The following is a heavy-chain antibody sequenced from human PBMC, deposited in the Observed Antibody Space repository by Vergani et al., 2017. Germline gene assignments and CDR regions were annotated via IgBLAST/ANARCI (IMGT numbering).Heavy chain of an antibody. CDR1: GGSISSSSYY. CDR2: IYYSGST. Sequence: QLQLQESGPGLVKPSETLSLTCTVSGGSISSSSYYWGWIRQPPGKGLEWIGSIYYSGSTYYNPSLKSRVTISVDTAKNQFSLKLSSVTAADTAVYYCARQRGAVPSDYFDYWGQGTLVTVSA. CDR3: ARQRGAVPSDYFDY. J-gene: IGHJ4*02. D-gene: IGHD3-10*01. V-gene: IGHV4-39*01.